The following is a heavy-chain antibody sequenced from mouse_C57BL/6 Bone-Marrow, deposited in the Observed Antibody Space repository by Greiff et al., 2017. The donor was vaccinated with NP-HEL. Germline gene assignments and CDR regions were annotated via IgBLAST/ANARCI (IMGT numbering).Heavy chain of an antibody. V-gene: IGHV1-64*01. CDR2: IHPNSGST. Sequence: QVQLQQPGAELVKPGASVKLSCKASGYTFTSYWMHWVKQRPGQGLEWIGMIHPNSGSTNYNEKFKSKATLTVDKSSSTAYMQLSSLTSEDSAVYYCARTSNYGSRGDYWGQGTTLTVSS. D-gene: IGHD1-1*01. CDR3: ARTSNYGSRGDY. J-gene: IGHJ2*01. CDR1: GYTFTSYW.